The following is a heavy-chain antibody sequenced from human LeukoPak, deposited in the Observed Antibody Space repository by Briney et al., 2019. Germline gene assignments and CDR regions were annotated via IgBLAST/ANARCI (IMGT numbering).Heavy chain of an antibody. Sequence: GGSLRLSCAASGLTFDDYTMHWVRQAPGKGLEWVSLISWDGGSTYYADSVKGRFTISRDNSKNSLYLQMNSLRTEDTALYYCANLGYDSSGRGMDVWGQGTTVTVSS. J-gene: IGHJ6*02. CDR3: ANLGYDSSGRGMDV. D-gene: IGHD3-22*01. CDR1: GLTFDDYT. CDR2: ISWDGGST. V-gene: IGHV3-43*01.